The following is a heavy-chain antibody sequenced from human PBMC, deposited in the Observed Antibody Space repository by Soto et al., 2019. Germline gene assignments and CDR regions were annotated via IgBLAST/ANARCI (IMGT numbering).Heavy chain of an antibody. CDR3: ARDLGAKYSGGYYGNWFDP. CDR2: ISAYNGNT. D-gene: IGHD1-26*01. V-gene: IGHV1-18*01. J-gene: IGHJ5*02. CDR1: GYTFTSYG. Sequence: ASVKVSCKASGYTFTSYGISWVRQAPGQGLEWMGWISAYNGNTNYAQKLQGRVTMTTDTSTSTAYMELRSLRSDDTAVYYCARDLGAKYSGGYYGNWFDPWGQGTLVTVSS.